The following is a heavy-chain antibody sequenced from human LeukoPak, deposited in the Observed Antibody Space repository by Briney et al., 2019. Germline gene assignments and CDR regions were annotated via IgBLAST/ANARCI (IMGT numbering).Heavy chain of an antibody. Sequence: PSETLSLTCTVSGGSISSYYWSWIRQPPGKGLEWIGYIYYSASTNYNPSLKSRVTISVDTSKNQFSLKLSSVTAADTAVYYCARLYGAAGYWYFDLWGRGTLVTVSS. D-gene: IGHD6-13*01. V-gene: IGHV4-59*08. CDR3: ARLYGAAGYWYFDL. J-gene: IGHJ2*01. CDR1: GGSISSYY. CDR2: IYYSAST.